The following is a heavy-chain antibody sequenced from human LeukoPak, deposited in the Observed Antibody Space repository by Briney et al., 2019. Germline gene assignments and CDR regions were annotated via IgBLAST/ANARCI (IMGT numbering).Heavy chain of an antibody. V-gene: IGHV3-21*01. CDR3: ARVGMVRGVIIMSFDY. Sequence: GGSLRLSCAASGFTFSSYSMNWVRQAPGKGLEWVSSISSSSSYIYYADSVMGRFTISRDNAKNSLYLQMNSLRAEDTAVYYCARVGMVRGVIIMSFDYWGQGTLVTVSS. CDR2: ISSSSSYI. J-gene: IGHJ4*02. CDR1: GFTFSSYS. D-gene: IGHD3-10*01.